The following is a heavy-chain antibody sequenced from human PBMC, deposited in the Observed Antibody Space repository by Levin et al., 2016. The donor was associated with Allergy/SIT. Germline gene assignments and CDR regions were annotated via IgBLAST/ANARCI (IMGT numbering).Heavy chain of an antibody. CDR3: AKGRQWLAPDAFDI. D-gene: IGHD6-19*01. CDR2: ISNRGDSS. J-gene: IGHJ3*02. Sequence: LSLTCAASGFTFSNYAMSWVRQAPGKGLEWVSAISNRGDSSYDADSVKGRFTISRDNSTNLLYLQMNSLRAEDTAVYFCAKGRQWLAPDAFDIWGQGTMVTVSS. CDR1: GFTFSNYA. V-gene: IGHV3-23*01.